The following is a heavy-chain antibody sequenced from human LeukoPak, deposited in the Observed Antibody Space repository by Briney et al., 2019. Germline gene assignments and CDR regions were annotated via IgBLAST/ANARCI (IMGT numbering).Heavy chain of an antibody. CDR2: IYYSGST. D-gene: IGHD6-13*01. CDR1: GGSMSGYF. J-gene: IGHJ1*01. CDR3: ARSITSSWYGDFQH. V-gene: IGHV4-59*01. Sequence: SEALSLTCTVSGGSMSGYFWSWIRQPPGKGLEWIGYIYYSGSTNYNPSLKSRVTISVDTSKNQFSLKLSSVTAADTAVYYCARSITSSWYGDFQHWGQGTLVTVSS.